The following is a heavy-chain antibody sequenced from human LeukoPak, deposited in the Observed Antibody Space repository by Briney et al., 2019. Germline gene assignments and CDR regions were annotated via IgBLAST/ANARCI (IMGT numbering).Heavy chain of an antibody. J-gene: IGHJ4*02. CDR3: AKDNGSSGYGGQHFDY. D-gene: IGHD3-22*01. V-gene: IGHV4-34*01. CDR2: INHSGST. Sequence: SETLSLTCAVYGGSFSGYYWSWIRQPPGKGLEWIGEINHSGSTNYNPSLKSRVTISVDTSKNQFSLKLSSVTAADTAVYYCAKDNGSSGYGGQHFDYWGQGTLVTVSS. CDR1: GGSFSGYY.